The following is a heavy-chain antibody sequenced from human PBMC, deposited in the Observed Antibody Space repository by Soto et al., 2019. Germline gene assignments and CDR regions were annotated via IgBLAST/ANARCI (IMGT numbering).Heavy chain of an antibody. CDR1: GFTFSTYA. CDR2: MSGSGGHT. J-gene: IGHJ6*03. V-gene: IGHV3-23*01. D-gene: IGHD1-1*01. Sequence: QPGGSLRLSCAASGFTFSTYAMSWVRQAPEKGLRWVSAMSGSGGHTYYADSVKGRFTISRDNSKNTLYLQMNSLRADDTAVYYCAKNDFYYCIDVWGKGTTVTFSS. CDR3: AKNDFYYCIDV.